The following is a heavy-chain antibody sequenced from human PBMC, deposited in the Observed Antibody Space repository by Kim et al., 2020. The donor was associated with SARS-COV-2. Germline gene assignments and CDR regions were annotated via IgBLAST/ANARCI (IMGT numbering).Heavy chain of an antibody. J-gene: IGHJ4*02. Sequence: GGSLRLSCAASGFTFSSYAMSWVRQAPGKGLEWVSAISGSGGSIYYADSVKGRFTISRDKSKNTLYLQMNSLRAEDTAVYYCAKDHDGVWSGYLRGPFGYWGQGTLVTVSS. V-gene: IGHV3-23*01. CDR2: ISGSGGSI. D-gene: IGHD3-3*01. CDR3: AKDHDGVWSGYLRGPFGY. CDR1: GFTFSSYA.